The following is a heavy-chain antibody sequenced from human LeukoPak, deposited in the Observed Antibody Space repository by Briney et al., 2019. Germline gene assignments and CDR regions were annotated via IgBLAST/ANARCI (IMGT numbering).Heavy chain of an antibody. CDR2: INPSGGST. CDR1: GYTFTSYY. CDR3: ARDFTGIAAR. D-gene: IGHD6-6*01. V-gene: IGHV1-46*01. Sequence: ASVKVSCKASGYTFTSYYMHWVRQAPGQGLEWMGIINPSGGSTSYAQKFQGRVTMTRDTSISTAYMELSRLRSDDTAVYYCARDFTGIAARWGQGTLVTVSS. J-gene: IGHJ4*02.